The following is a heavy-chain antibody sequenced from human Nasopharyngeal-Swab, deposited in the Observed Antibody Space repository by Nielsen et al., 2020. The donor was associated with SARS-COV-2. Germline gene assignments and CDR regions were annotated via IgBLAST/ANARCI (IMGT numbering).Heavy chain of an antibody. V-gene: IGHV1-3*01. CDR2: INAGNDNT. D-gene: IGHD3-10*01. J-gene: IGHJ4*02. Sequence: ASVKVSCKASGYTFTSYAMHWVRQAPGQRLEWMGWINAGNDNTKYSQKFQGRVTITRDTSASTAYMELSSLRSEDTAVYYCARDRIDSGFDYWGQGTLVTVSS. CDR1: GYTFTSYA. CDR3: ARDRIDSGFDY.